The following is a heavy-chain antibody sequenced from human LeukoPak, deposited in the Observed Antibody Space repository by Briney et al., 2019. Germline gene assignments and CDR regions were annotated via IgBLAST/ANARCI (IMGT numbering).Heavy chain of an antibody. D-gene: IGHD3-10*01. Sequence: SVKVSCKASGGTFSSYAISWVRQAPGQGLEWMGGIIPIFGTANYAQKFQGRVTITADESTSTAYMELSSLRSEDTAVYYCARDSPLYGSGSYSLFDPWGQGTLVTVSS. CDR3: ARDSPLYGSGSYSLFDP. CDR2: IIPIFGTA. J-gene: IGHJ5*02. CDR1: GGTFSSYA. V-gene: IGHV1-69*13.